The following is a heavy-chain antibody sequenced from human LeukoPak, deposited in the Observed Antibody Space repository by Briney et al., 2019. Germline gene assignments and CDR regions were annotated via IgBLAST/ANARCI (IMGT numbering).Heavy chain of an antibody. D-gene: IGHD2-2*01. CDR2: IHYSGST. CDR1: GGSISSSSHY. J-gene: IGHJ4*02. Sequence: SQTLSLTCGVSGGSISSSSHYWGWIRQPPGKGLEWIATIHYSGSTYYNPSLKSRVTISVDTSKNQFSLKLSSVTAADTAVYYCARQSCSGTGCWNLLDYWGQGTQVTVTS. V-gene: IGHV4-39*01. CDR3: ARQSCSGTGCWNLLDY.